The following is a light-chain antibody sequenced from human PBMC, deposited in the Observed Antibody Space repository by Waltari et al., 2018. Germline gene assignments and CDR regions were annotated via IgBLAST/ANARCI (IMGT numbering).Light chain of an antibody. CDR1: SSNIGANYD. V-gene: IGLV1-40*01. CDR2: GNI. J-gene: IGLJ1*01. CDR3: QSYDSSLSAYV. Sequence: QPVLTQPPSVSGAPGQRVTISCPGGSSNIGANYDLPCYQHPPGTPPKHLIYGNINRPSGVPDRFSGSKSGTSASLAITGLQAEDEADYYCQSYDSSLSAYVFGIGTKVTVL.